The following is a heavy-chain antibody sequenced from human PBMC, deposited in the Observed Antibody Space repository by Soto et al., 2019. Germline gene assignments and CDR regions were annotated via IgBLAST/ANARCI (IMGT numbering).Heavy chain of an antibody. Sequence: SVKVSCKASGCTFSSYAISWVRQAPGQGLEWMGGIIPIFGTANYAQKFQGRVTITADESTSTAYMELSSLRSEDTAVYYCARDSSYDFWSGYYTVPPMDWFDPWGQGTLVTVSS. CDR1: GCTFSSYA. D-gene: IGHD3-3*01. CDR2: IIPIFGTA. CDR3: ARDSSYDFWSGYYTVPPMDWFDP. V-gene: IGHV1-69*13. J-gene: IGHJ5*02.